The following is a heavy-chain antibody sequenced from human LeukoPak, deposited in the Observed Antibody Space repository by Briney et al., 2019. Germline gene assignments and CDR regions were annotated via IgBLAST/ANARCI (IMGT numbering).Heavy chain of an antibody. D-gene: IGHD6-19*01. CDR1: GFTFSSYW. CDR2: ISGGGDTT. J-gene: IGHJ4*02. V-gene: IGHV3-23*01. Sequence: GGSLRLSCAASGFTFSSYWMSWVRQAPGKGLEWVSSISGGGDTTNYADSVKGRFTISRDNSKNTLYLQMNSLRGEDTARYYCAKATIEQWLVKVDSFDSWGQGTLVSVSS. CDR3: AKATIEQWLVKVDSFDS.